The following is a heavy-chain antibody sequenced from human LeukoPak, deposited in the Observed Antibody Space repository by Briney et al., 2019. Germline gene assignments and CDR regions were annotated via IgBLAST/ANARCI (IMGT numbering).Heavy chain of an antibody. CDR1: GGSFSGYY. D-gene: IGHD4-17*01. Sequence: SETLSLTCAVYGGSFSGYYWSWIRQPPGKGLEWIGEINHSGSTNYNPSLKSRVIISVDTSKNQFSLKLSSVTAADTAVYYCARHPANDYGDYHYWGQGTLVTVSS. J-gene: IGHJ4*02. CDR2: INHSGST. CDR3: ARHPANDYGDYHY. V-gene: IGHV4-34*01.